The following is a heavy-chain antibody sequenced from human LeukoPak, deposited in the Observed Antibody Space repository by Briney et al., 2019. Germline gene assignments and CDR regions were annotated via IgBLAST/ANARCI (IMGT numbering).Heavy chain of an antibody. Sequence: WASVKVSCKTSGYTFTNYGFSWVRQAPGQGLEWMGWVSPYNGNTDYAQKFQDRLTLTTDTSTRTAYMELKSLRSDDTAVYYCAREPNSATWDHWGQGTLVTVS. CDR2: VSPYNGNT. CDR1: GYTFTNYG. V-gene: IGHV1-18*01. CDR3: AREPNSATWDH. D-gene: IGHD1-7*01. J-gene: IGHJ4*02.